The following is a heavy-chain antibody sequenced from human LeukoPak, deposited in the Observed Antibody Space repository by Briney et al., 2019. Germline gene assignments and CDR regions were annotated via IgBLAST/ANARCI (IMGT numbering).Heavy chain of an antibody. V-gene: IGHV1-18*01. CDR2: ISAYNGHT. CDR1: GYTFTSYG. CDR3: ARGFPPRRQYDSSGYYSYYFDY. J-gene: IGHJ4*02. D-gene: IGHD3-22*01. Sequence: GASVKVSCKASGYTFTSYGISWVRQAPGQGLEWVGWISAYNGHTKYAQKVQGRVTMTTDTSTSTAYMELRSLRSDDTAVYYCARGFPPRRQYDSSGYYSYYFDYWGQGTLVTVSS.